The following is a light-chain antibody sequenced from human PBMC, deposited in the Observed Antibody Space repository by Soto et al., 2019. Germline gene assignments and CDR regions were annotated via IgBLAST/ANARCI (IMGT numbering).Light chain of an antibody. CDR1: RSNIGSNT. V-gene: IGLV1-44*01. J-gene: IGLJ2*01. Sequence: QSVLTQAPSVSGTPGQRVTISCSGSRSNIGSNTVNWYQQLPGTAPKLLIFNINQRPSGVPDRFSGSKSGTSASLAISGLQSEDEADYYCAAWDDSLNGPLVFGGGTKLTVL. CDR3: AAWDDSLNGPLV. CDR2: NIN.